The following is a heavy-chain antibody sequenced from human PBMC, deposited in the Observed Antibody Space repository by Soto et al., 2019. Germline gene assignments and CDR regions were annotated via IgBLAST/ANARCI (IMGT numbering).Heavy chain of an antibody. CDR3: AKDRVIQLLPIWPDP. CDR1: GFSFSNYG. J-gene: IGHJ5*02. CDR2: VSSDGNNK. Sequence: LRLSCVASGFSFSNYGMHWVRQAPGKGMEWVAFVSSDGNNKYYAESVKGRFTISRDKAKNTLYLQVDRLTVDDTAVYYCAKDRVIQLLPIWPDPWGQGTLVTVAS. D-gene: IGHD2-2*01. V-gene: IGHV3-30*18.